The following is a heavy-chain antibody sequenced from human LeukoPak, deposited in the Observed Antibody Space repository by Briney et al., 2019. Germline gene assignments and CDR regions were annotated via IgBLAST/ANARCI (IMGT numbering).Heavy chain of an antibody. CDR3: ARDPWNSFYYYGMDV. CDR1: GYTFSSYW. J-gene: IGHJ6*02. Sequence: GGSLRLSCAASGYTFSSYWMHWVCQAPGQGLVWVSRINSDGSSTTYADSVKGRFTISRDNAKNTLYLQMNSLRAEDTAVYYCARDPWNSFYYYGMDVWGHGTTVTVSS. V-gene: IGHV3-74*01. CDR2: INSDGSST. D-gene: IGHD1-7*01.